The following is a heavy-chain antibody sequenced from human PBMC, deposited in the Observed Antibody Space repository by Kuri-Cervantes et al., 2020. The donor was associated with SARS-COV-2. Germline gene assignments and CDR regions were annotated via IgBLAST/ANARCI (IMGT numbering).Heavy chain of an antibody. CDR1: GFTFSDYY. D-gene: IGHD3-10*01. V-gene: IGHV3-11*04. CDR2: ISSSGGTI. J-gene: IGHJ3*02. Sequence: GESLKISCAASGFTFSDYYLTWIRQAPGKGLEWVSYISSSGGTIYYADSVKGRFTISRDNAKNSLYLQMNSLRAEDTAVYYCARANMVRGVMWAFDIWGQGTMVTVSS. CDR3: ARANMVRGVMWAFDI.